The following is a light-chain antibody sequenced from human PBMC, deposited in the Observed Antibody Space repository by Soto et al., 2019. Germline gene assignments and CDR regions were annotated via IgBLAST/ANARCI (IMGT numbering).Light chain of an antibody. CDR2: EVN. Sequence: QSALTQPPSASGSPGQSVTISCTGTSSDVGNYNYVSWYQQHPGKAPKLMIYEVNKRPSGVPDRFSGSKSGNTASLTVSGLQAEDEGDYFCSSYARRNSLLFGGGTKLTVL. V-gene: IGLV2-8*01. CDR3: SSYARRNSLL. J-gene: IGLJ3*02. CDR1: SSDVGNYNY.